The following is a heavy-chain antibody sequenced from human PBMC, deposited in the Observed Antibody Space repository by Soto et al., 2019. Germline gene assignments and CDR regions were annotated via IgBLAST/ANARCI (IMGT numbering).Heavy chain of an antibody. D-gene: IGHD2-15*01. CDR2: INHSGST. CDR1: GGSFSGYY. V-gene: IGHV4-34*01. Sequence: SETLSLTCAVYGGSFSGYYWSWIRQPPGKGLEWIGEINHSGSTNYNPSLKSRVTISVDTSKNQFSLKLSSVTAADTAVYYCARGLQYCSGGSCYSVVNLPPRGFSRSFDYWGQGTLVTVSS. J-gene: IGHJ4*02. CDR3: ARGLQYCSGGSCYSVVNLPPRGFSRSFDY.